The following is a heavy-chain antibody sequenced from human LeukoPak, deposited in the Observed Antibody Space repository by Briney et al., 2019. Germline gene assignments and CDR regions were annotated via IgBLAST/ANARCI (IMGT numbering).Heavy chain of an antibody. CDR3: AREVAPLYFHYGMDV. J-gene: IGHJ6*01. V-gene: IGHV3-33*08. D-gene: IGHD2-21*01. CDR1: GLTFSSYG. Sequence: GGSLRLSCAAPGLTFSSYGMHWVRQAPGKGLEWVAVTWYDGRNNYYAASVKGRFTISRDDSKTTVYLLMNSLRAEDTAVYYCAREVAPLYFHYGMDVWGEGTTVTVSS. CDR2: TWYDGRNN.